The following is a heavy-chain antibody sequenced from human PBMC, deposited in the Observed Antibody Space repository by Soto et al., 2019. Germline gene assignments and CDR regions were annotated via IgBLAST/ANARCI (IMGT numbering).Heavy chain of an antibody. CDR3: ARSSLKALLLWFPYYYGMDV. J-gene: IGHJ6*02. CDR1: GGTFSSYA. D-gene: IGHD3-10*01. V-gene: IGHV1-69*13. Sequence: SVKVSCKASGGTFSSYAISWVRQAPGQGLEWMGGIIPIFGTANYAQKFQGRVTITADESTSTAYMELSSLRSGDTAVYYCARSSLKALLLWFPYYYGMDVWGQGTTVTVSS. CDR2: IIPIFGTA.